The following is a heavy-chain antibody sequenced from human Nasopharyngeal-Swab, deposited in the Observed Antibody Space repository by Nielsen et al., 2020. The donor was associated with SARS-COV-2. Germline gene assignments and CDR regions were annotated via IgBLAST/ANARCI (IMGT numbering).Heavy chain of an antibody. CDR3: ARDLLGFPYYYGMDV. Sequence: GESLKLSCAASGFTFSSYSMNWVRQAPGKGLEWVSYISSSSSTIYYADSVKGRFTISRDNAKNSLYLQMNSLRDEDTAVYYCARDLLGFPYYYGMDVWGQGTTVTVSS. J-gene: IGHJ6*02. D-gene: IGHD3-22*01. CDR1: GFTFSSYS. V-gene: IGHV3-48*02. CDR2: ISSSSSTI.